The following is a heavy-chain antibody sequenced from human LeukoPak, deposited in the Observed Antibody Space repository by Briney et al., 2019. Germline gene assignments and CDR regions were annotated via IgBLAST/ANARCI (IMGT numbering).Heavy chain of an antibody. CDR1: GGSINSYY. J-gene: IGHJ4*02. CDR3: ARLVPGNSRSVDY. CDR2: VYYSGGT. V-gene: IGHV4-59*08. Sequence: PSETLSLTCTVSGGSINSYYWSWIRQPPGKGLEWIGQVYYSGGTNYNPSLKSRVSISVDTPKNQLSLKLSSVTAADTAVYYCARLVPGNSRSVDYWGQGTLVTVSS. D-gene: IGHD4-23*01.